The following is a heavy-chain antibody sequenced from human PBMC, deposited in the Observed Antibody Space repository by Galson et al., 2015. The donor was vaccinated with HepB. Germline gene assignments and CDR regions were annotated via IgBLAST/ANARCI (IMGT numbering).Heavy chain of an antibody. J-gene: IGHJ4*02. Sequence: SLRLSCAVSGFTFSNYGMSWVRQTPGKGLEWVSAISGTGGRTYYADSVKGRFTISRDNSRNTLFLQMNSLRAEDVAVYYCAKDGGITIFGVLNMFFDHWGQGTLVTVSS. V-gene: IGHV3-23*01. D-gene: IGHD3-3*01. CDR3: AKDGGITIFGVLNMFFDH. CDR1: GFTFSNYG. CDR2: ISGTGGRT.